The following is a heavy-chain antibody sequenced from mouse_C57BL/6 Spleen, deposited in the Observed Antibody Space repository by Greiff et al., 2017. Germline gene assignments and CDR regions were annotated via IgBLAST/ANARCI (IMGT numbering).Heavy chain of an antibody. V-gene: IGHV1-52*01. D-gene: IGHD1-1*01. CDR1: GYTFTSYW. Sequence: VQLQQPGAELVRPGSSVKLSCKASGYTFTSYWMHWVKQRPIQGLEWIGNIDPSDSETHYNQKFKDKATLTVDKSSSTAYMQLSSLTSEDSAVYYGARPSTVVATDYYAMDYWGQGTSVTVSS. CDR3: ARPSTVVATDYYAMDY. J-gene: IGHJ4*01. CDR2: IDPSDSET.